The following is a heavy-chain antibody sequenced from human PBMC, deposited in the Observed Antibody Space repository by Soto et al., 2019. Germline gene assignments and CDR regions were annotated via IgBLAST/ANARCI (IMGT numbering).Heavy chain of an antibody. CDR2: IRTTGST. CDR3: ARNSMMDV. CDR1: GFAVSNHY. J-gene: IGHJ6*02. V-gene: IGHV3-53*02. Sequence: EVQLVETGGALIQPGGSLSLSCAASGFAVSNHYMNWVRQAPGKGLEWVSIIRTTGSTYYADSVKGRFTISRDNSKNTVSLEMNSLRVEDTAVYYCARNSMMDVWGQGTTVIVSS.